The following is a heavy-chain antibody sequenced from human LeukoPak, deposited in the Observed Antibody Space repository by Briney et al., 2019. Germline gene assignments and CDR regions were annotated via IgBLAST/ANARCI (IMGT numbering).Heavy chain of an antibody. CDR1: AGSISSSNW. Sequence: SRTLSLTCAVSAGSISSSNWWSWVRQPPGKGLEWIGEIYHRGSTNYNPSRKSRVTISVDKSKNLYSLKLSSVTAADTAVYYCARLAPRVATVVPYNWFDPWGQGTLVTVSS. V-gene: IGHV4-4*02. CDR2: IYHRGST. D-gene: IGHD4-23*01. CDR3: ARLAPRVATVVPYNWFDP. J-gene: IGHJ5*02.